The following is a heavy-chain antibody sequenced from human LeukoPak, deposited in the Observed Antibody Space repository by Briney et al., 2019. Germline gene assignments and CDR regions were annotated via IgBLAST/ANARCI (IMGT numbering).Heavy chain of an antibody. CDR3: ARAYLSEWELLQNWFDP. V-gene: IGHV1-24*01. Sequence: ASVKVSCKVSGYTLTELSMHWVRQAPGKGLEWMGGFDPEDGETIYAQKFQGRVTMTEDTSTDTAYMELSRLRSDDTAVYYCARAYLSEWELLQNWFDPWGQGTLVTVSS. D-gene: IGHD1-26*01. CDR1: GYTLTELS. J-gene: IGHJ5*02. CDR2: FDPEDGET.